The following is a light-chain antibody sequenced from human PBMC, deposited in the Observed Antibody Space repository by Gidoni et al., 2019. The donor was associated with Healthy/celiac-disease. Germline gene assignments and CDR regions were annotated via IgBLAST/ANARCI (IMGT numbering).Light chain of an antibody. CDR3: QQYGSSVT. V-gene: IGKV3-20*01. Sequence: EIVLTQSPGTLSLSPGERATLSCRASQSVSSSYLAWYQQKPGQAPRLLIYGASSRATGIPDPFSGSGSGTDFTLTVSRLEPEDFAVYYCQQYGSSVTFGQGTKVEIK. CDR1: QSVSSSY. J-gene: IGKJ1*01. CDR2: GAS.